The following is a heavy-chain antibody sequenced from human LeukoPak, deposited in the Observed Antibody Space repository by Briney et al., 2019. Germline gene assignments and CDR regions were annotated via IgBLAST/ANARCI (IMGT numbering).Heavy chain of an antibody. J-gene: IGHJ6*02. CDR1: GFTVSSNH. CDR3: AKRPPSVAGVTYGMDA. D-gene: IGHD6-19*01. V-gene: IGHV3-53*01. Sequence: GGSLRLSCAASGFTVSSNHMSWVRQAPGKGLEWVSIIYTDGGAYYADSVKGRFTISRDSSNNTLYLQMNSLKAEDTAVYYCAKRPPSVAGVTYGMDAWGQGTTVTVSS. CDR2: IYTDGGA.